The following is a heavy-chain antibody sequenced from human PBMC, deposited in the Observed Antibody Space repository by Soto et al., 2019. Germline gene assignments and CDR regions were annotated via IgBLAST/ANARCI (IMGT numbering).Heavy chain of an antibody. CDR1: GFTFSTYS. V-gene: IGHV3-21*01. Sequence: NPGGSLRLSCAASGFTFSTYSMNWVRQAPGKGLEWVSSISSSSRHIYYADSVKGRFTISRGNAKNSLYLQMNSLRADDTAVYYCARAVDYVGPHYYGMDVWGQGTTVTVSS. CDR3: ARAVDYVGPHYYGMDV. J-gene: IGHJ6*02. D-gene: IGHD4-17*01. CDR2: ISSSSRHI.